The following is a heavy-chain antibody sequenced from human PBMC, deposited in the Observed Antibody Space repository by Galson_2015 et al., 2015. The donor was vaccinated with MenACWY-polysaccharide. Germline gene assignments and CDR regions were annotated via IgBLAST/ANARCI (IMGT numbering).Heavy chain of an antibody. CDR1: GFTFSSYW. CDR3: ARGHYGMDV. Sequence: SLRLSCAASGFTFSSYWMHWVRQAPGKGLEWVANIKKDGSEKHYVDSVKGRFTISRDNALYLQMNSLRAEDTAVYFCARGHYGMDVWGQGTTVTVSS. V-gene: IGHV3-7*01. CDR2: IKKDGSEK. J-gene: IGHJ6*02.